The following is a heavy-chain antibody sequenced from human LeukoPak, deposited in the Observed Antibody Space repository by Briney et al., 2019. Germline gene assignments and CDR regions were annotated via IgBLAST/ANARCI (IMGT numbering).Heavy chain of an antibody. CDR1: GFTFSSHW. Sequence: GGSLRLSCAASGFTFSSHWMSWVRQAPGKGLEWVAVIWYDGSNKYYADSVKGRFTISRDNSKNTLYLQMNSLRAEDTAVYYCARDSDYYLDYWGQGTLVTVSS. CDR2: IWYDGSNK. V-gene: IGHV3-33*08. CDR3: ARDSDYYLDY. J-gene: IGHJ4*02.